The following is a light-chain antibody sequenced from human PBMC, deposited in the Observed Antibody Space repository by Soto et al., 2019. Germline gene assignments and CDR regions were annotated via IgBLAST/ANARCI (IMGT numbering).Light chain of an antibody. CDR3: QSYDNSLSGWV. CDR2: GNN. J-gene: IGLJ3*02. V-gene: IGLV1-40*01. Sequence: QAVVTQPPSVSGAPGQRVTLPCTGSTSNIGAGYDVHWYQQLPGTAPKLLIYGNNNRPSGVPDRFSGSKSGTSASLAITGLQAEDEADYYCQSYDNSLSGWVFGGGTKLTVL. CDR1: TSNIGAGYD.